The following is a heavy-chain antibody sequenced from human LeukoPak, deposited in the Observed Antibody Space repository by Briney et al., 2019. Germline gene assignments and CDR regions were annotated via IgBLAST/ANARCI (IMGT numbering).Heavy chain of an antibody. V-gene: IGHV3-7*01. D-gene: IGHD2-8*01. Sequence: GGSLRLSCAASGFIFSSYWMSWVRQAPGKGLEWVANIKQDGSEKYYVDSVKGRFIISGDNAKNSLYLQMNNLRAEDTAVYYCARARGVFDIWGQGTMVTVSS. CDR1: GFIFSSYW. CDR2: IKQDGSEK. CDR3: ARARGVFDI. J-gene: IGHJ3*02.